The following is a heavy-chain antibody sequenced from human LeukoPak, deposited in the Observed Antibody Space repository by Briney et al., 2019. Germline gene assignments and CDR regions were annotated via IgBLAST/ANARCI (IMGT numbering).Heavy chain of an antibody. Sequence: PSETLSLTCTVDGSISSYYWSWIRQAPGKGLEWIGHSYFIGSPNYNPSLKSRVTISVDTPKNQFSLKLSSVTAADTAVYYCAGVRSTVGWRSFDYWGQGILVIVSS. V-gene: IGHV4-59*08. D-gene: IGHD4-23*01. CDR3: AGVRSTVGWRSFDY. CDR1: GSISSYY. CDR2: SYFIGSP. J-gene: IGHJ4*02.